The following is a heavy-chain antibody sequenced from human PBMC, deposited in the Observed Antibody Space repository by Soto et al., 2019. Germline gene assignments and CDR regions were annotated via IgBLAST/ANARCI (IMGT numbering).Heavy chain of an antibody. V-gene: IGHV3-30-3*01. CDR3: ARGYYDSSGYLVY. CDR2: ISYDGSNK. D-gene: IGHD3-22*01. CDR1: GFTFSSYA. J-gene: IGHJ4*02. Sequence: GGSLRLSCAASGFTFSSYAMHWVRQAPGKGLEWVAVISYDGSNKYYADSVKGRFTISRDNSKNTLYLQMNSLRAEDTAVHYCARGYYDSSGYLVYWGQGTLVTVSS.